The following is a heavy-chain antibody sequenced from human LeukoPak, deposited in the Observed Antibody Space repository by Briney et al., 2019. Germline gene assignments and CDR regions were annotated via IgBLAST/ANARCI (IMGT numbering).Heavy chain of an antibody. CDR1: GGSISSSGYY. CDR3: ARGSLSRFLGWLLRYWYFDL. Sequence: SETLSLTCSVSGGSISSSGYYWNWIRQPPGKGLEWIGSLYYSGSTYDNPSLKSRVTISVDTSKNQLSLKLGSVPAADTAVYYCARGSLSRFLGWLLRYWYFDLWGRGTLATVSS. J-gene: IGHJ2*01. CDR2: LYYSGST. V-gene: IGHV4-39*01. D-gene: IGHD3-3*01.